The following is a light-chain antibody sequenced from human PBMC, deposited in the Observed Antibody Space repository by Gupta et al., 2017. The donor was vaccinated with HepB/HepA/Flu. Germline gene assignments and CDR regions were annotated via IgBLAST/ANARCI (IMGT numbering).Light chain of an antibody. V-gene: IGLV2-14*01. J-gene: IGLJ3*02. Sequence: QSALTQPASVSGSPGQSITISCTGTSSDVGGYKYVSWYQQHPGKAPKLMIYDVSNRPSGVSNRFSGSKSGNTASLTISGLQAEDGADYYCASYASSSSWVFGGGTTLTVL. CDR1: SSDVGGYKY. CDR3: ASYASSSSWV. CDR2: DVS.